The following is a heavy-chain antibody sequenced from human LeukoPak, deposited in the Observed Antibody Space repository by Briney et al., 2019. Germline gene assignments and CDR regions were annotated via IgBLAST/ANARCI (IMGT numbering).Heavy chain of an antibody. D-gene: IGHD5-18*01. V-gene: IGHV1-8*02. J-gene: IGHJ6*02. CDR1: GYTFTSYG. CDR3: ARGGLWLLYYYYYGMDV. Sequence: ASVKVSCKASGYTFTSYGINWVRQATGQGLEWMGWMNPNSGNTGYAQKFQGRVTMTRNTSISTAYMELSSLRSEDTAVYYCARGGLWLLYYYYYGMDVWGQGTTVTVSS. CDR2: MNPNSGNT.